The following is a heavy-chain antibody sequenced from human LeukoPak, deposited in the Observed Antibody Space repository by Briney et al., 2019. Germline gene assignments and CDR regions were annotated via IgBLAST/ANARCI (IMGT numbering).Heavy chain of an antibody. V-gene: IGHV3-20*04. J-gene: IGHJ4*02. CDR2: INWNGGST. D-gene: IGHD6-6*01. Sequence: PGGSLRLSCAASGFTFSSYGMSSVRQAPGKGLEWVSGINWNGGSTGYADSVKGRFTISRDNAKNSLYLQMNSLRAEDTALYYCARVRYSSSSFLDYWGQGTLVTVSS. CDR3: ARVRYSSSSFLDY. CDR1: GFTFSSYG.